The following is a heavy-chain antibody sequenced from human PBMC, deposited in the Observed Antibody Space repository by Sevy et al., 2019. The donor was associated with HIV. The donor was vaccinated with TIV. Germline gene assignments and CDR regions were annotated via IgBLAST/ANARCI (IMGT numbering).Heavy chain of an antibody. CDR2: ISHDGINE. CDR3: ANAYSGSYSHSYLYALDV. D-gene: IGHD1-26*01. J-gene: IGHJ6*02. Sequence: GGSLRLSCSASGFTFRSFSMHWVRQAPGKGLDWVALISHDGINEYYADSVKGRFTISRDNSKNTVYLEMNSLRNEDTAIYFCANAYSGSYSHSYLYALDVWGQGTTVTVSS. CDR1: GFTFRSFS. V-gene: IGHV3-30*18.